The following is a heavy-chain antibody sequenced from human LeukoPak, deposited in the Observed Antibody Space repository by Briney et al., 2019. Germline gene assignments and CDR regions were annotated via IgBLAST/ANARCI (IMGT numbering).Heavy chain of an antibody. V-gene: IGHV3-23*01. D-gene: IGHD3-10*01. CDR3: AKVRGVDDYYYGMDV. CDR2: ISGSGGST. J-gene: IGHJ6*02. CDR1: GFTFSSYA. Sequence: GGSLRLSCAASGFTFSSYAMSWVRQAPGKGLEWVSDISGSGGSTYYADSVKGRFTISRDNSKNTLYLQMNSLRAEDTAVYYCAKVRGVDDYYYGMDVWGQGTTVTVSS.